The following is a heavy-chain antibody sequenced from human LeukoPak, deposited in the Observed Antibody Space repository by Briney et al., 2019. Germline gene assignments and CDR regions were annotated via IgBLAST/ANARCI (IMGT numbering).Heavy chain of an antibody. CDR3: ETVSYYYGSGSYHRVFDY. Sequence: ASVKFSCTASGYTFTSYDINWVRQATGQGLEWMGWMNPNSGDTGYAQKFKGRVTMTRNRSISTAYMEMSRLRPEDTAVYYCETVSYYYGSGSYHRVFDYWGQGTLVTVSS. V-gene: IGHV1-8*01. CDR2: MNPNSGDT. J-gene: IGHJ4*02. CDR1: GYTFTSYD. D-gene: IGHD3-10*01.